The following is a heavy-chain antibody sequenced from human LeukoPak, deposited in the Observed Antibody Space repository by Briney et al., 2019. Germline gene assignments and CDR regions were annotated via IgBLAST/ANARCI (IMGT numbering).Heavy chain of an antibody. CDR2: ISSDGSRR. Sequence: GGSLRLSCAATGFTFSSYWMHWVRQAPGKGLVLVSRISSDGSRRISADSVKGRFTISRDNAKNTLYLQMNSLRAEDTAVYYCARKRGQQLVLGGWFDPWGQGTLVTVSS. J-gene: IGHJ5*02. CDR1: GFTFSSYW. V-gene: IGHV3-74*01. CDR3: ARKRGQQLVLGGWFDP. D-gene: IGHD6-13*01.